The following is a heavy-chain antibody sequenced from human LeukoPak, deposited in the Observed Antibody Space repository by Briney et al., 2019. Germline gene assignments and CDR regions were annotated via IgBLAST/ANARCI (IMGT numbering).Heavy chain of an antibody. V-gene: IGHV3-23*01. CDR2: IRVSDDST. D-gene: IGHD2-15*01. CDR1: GFTSSDYT. Sequence: PGGSLRLSCAASGFTSSDYTMNWVRQSPGKGLEWVSGIRVSDDSTYYADSVKGRFTISRDKSNNMLHLQMNSLRAEDTAVYYCPRDRYCVSPNSPSASWGQGPRVTVS. CDR3: PRDRYCVSPNSPSAS. J-gene: IGHJ5*02.